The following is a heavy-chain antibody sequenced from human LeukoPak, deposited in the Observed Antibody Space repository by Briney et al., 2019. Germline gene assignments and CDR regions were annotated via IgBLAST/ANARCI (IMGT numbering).Heavy chain of an antibody. D-gene: IGHD2-2*01. CDR1: GFTFSSYS. V-gene: IGHV3-48*01. CDR3: ARDQPQSGIVVVPAAKEDAFDI. J-gene: IGHJ3*02. Sequence: GGSLRLSCAASGFTFSSYSMNWVRQAPGKGLEWVSYISSSSSTIYYADSVKGRFTISRDNAKNSLYLQMNSLRAEDTAVYYCARDQPQSGIVVVPAAKEDAFDIWGQGTMVTVSS. CDR2: ISSSSSTI.